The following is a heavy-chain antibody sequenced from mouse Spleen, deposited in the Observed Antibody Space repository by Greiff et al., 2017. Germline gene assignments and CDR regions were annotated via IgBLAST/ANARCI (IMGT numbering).Heavy chain of an antibody. V-gene: IGHV1-85*01. CDR3: ATAYYGDYGGYFDY. J-gene: IGHJ2*01. CDR2: IYPRGGST. CDR1: GYTFTSYD. Sequence: VQLQESGPELVKPGASVKLSCKASGYTFTSYDINWVKQRPGQGLEWIGWIYPRGGSTKYNEKFKGKATLTVDTSSSTAYMELHSLTSEDSAVYFCATAYYGDYGGYFDYWGQGTTLTVSS. D-gene: IGHD2-13*01.